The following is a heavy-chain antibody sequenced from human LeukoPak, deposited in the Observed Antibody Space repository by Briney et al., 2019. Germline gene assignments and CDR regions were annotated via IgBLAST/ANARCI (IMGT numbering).Heavy chain of an antibody. D-gene: IGHD6-19*01. Sequence: PSETLSLTCTVSGGSISSYHWSWIRQPPGKGLEWIGYIYYSGSTNYIPSLKSRVTISVDTSKNQFSLKLSSVTAADTAVYYCARHSQWLAIFDYWGQGTLVTVSS. CDR1: GGSISSYH. CDR2: IYYSGST. J-gene: IGHJ4*02. V-gene: IGHV4-59*08. CDR3: ARHSQWLAIFDY.